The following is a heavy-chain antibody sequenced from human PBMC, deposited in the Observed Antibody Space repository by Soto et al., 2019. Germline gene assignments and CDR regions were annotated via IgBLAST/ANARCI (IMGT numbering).Heavy chain of an antibody. CDR1: GFTFSSYG. J-gene: IGHJ5*02. CDR3: ARDTGGYFNWFDP. V-gene: IGHV3-21*01. D-gene: IGHD3-22*01. CDR2: ISSSSSYI. Sequence: LRLSCAASGFTFSSYGMNWVRQAPGKGLEWVSSISSSSSYIYYADSVKGRFTISRDNAKNSLYLQMNSLRAEDTAVYYCARDTGGYFNWFDPWGQGTLVTVSS.